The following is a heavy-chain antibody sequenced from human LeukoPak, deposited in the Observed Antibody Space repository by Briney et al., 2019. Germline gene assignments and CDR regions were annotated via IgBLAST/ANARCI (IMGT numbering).Heavy chain of an antibody. D-gene: IGHD1-26*01. V-gene: IGHV4-39*01. Sequence: PSQTLSLTCTVSGGSISSGGYYWSWIRQTPGKGLEWMGSFFYSGNTYYNPSLNSRVTISVETSKNQFSLRLSSVTAADTAVYYCAGTVGATFHFDYWGQGTLVTVSS. CDR3: AGTVGATFHFDY. CDR2: FFYSGNT. CDR1: GGSISSGGYY. J-gene: IGHJ4*02.